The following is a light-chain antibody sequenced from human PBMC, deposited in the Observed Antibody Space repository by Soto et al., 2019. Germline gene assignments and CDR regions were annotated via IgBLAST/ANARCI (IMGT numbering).Light chain of an antibody. CDR1: QSVRSY. CDR3: QQRSNWPPEYT. CDR2: DTS. Sequence: EIVLTQFPATLSLSPGERATLSCRASQSVRSYLAWYQQKLGQAPRLLIYDTSKRATGIPARFSGSGSGTDFTLTISSLEPEVFAVYYCQQRSNWPPEYTFGQGTKLEIK. J-gene: IGKJ2*01. V-gene: IGKV3-11*01.